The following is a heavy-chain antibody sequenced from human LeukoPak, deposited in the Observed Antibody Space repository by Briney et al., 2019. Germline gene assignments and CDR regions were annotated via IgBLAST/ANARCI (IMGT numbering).Heavy chain of an antibody. J-gene: IGHJ4*02. V-gene: IGHV3-21*01. CDR3: ARDLFASADCGGGSCYPSDY. CDR2: ISSRSRYI. CDR1: GFTFSSYS. Sequence: GGSLRLSCAASGFTFSSYSMNWVRQAPGKGLEWVSSISSRSRYIYYADSVKGRFTISRDNAKNSLYLQMSSLRAEDTAIYYCARDLFASADCGGGSCYPSDYWGQGTLVAVSS. D-gene: IGHD2-15*01.